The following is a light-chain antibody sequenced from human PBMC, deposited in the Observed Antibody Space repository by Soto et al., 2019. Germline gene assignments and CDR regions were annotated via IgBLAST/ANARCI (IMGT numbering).Light chain of an antibody. CDR3: GSWDSSLSAYV. CDR1: SSNIGGNS. J-gene: IGLJ1*01. V-gene: IGLV1-51*01. CDR2: DDN. Sequence: QSVLTQPPSVYAAPGQQVTISCSGSSSNIGGNSVSWYQQLPGTAPKLLIYDDNKRPSGIPDRFSGSKSGTSATLGITGFQTGDEADYYCGSWDSSLSAYVFGTGTKVTVL.